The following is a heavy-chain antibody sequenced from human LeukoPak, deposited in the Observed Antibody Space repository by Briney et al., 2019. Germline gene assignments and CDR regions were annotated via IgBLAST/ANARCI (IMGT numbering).Heavy chain of an antibody. CDR2: ISSSGGTT. CDR1: GFTSSDYY. D-gene: IGHD2-21*02. J-gene: IGHJ4*02. Sequence: GGSLRLSCAASGFTSSDYYMTWIRQPPGKGPEWISYISSSGGTTTYVDSVKGRFTISRDDSKSTVYLQMSSLRAEDAALYYCTREPINGDCQFDYWGQGTLVTVSS. CDR3: TREPINGDCQFDY. V-gene: IGHV3-11*04.